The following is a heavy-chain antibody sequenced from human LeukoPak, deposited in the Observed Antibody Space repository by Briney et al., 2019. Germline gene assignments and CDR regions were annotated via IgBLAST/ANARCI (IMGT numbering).Heavy chain of an antibody. CDR1: GGSISSYY. V-gene: IGHV4-4*07. CDR2: IYTSGST. CDR3: AREHTVTTRPYYYYYYMDV. Sequence: SETLSLTCTVSGGSISSYYWSWIRQPAGKGLEWIGRIYTSGSTNYNPSLKSRVTMSVDTSKNQFSLKLSSVTAADTAVYYCAREHTVTTRPYYYYYYMDVWGKGTTVTVSS. D-gene: IGHD4-17*01. J-gene: IGHJ6*03.